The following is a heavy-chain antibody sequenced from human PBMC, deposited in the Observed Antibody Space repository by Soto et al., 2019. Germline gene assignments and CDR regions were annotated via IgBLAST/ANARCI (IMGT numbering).Heavy chain of an antibody. V-gene: IGHV4-59*01. D-gene: IGHD6-25*01. Sequence: SETLSLTCTVSGGSISSYFYIWVRQPPGKGLGWIGSVYYTGTTDYNPSLKSRVTISVDTSKTQFSLNLRSVTAADPAVYYCARDLAAVPRAFDYRGRGTLVTVSS. CDR3: ARDLAAVPRAFDY. J-gene: IGHJ4*02. CDR2: VYYTGTT. CDR1: GGSISSYF.